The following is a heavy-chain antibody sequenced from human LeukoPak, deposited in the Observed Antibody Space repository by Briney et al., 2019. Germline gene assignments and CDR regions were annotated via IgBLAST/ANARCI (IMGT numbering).Heavy chain of an antibody. J-gene: IGHJ4*02. CDR3: ATTVGRDFGVVPPLWY. CDR2: IIPIFGTA. V-gene: IGHV1-69*05. CDR1: GGTFSSYA. Sequence: ASVKVSCKASGGTFSSYAISWVRQAPGQGLEWMGGIIPIFGTANYAQKFQGRVTITTDESTSTAYMELSSLRSEDTAVYYCATTVGRDFGVVPPLWYWGQGTLVTVSS. D-gene: IGHD3-3*01.